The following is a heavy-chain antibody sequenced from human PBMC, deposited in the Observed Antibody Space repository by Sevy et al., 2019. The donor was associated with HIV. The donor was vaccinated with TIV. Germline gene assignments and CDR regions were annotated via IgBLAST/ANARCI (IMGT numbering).Heavy chain of an antibody. CDR3: ARDGEYSTSWSDRYYFDY. J-gene: IGHJ4*02. CDR2: IIPIFVTT. V-gene: IGHV1-69*13. D-gene: IGHD6-13*01. Sequence: ASVKVSCKVSGGTFSSYGISWVRQAPGQGLEWMGGIIPIFVTTHYAQQFQGRVTITGDESTRTVYMEVSSLRSEDTAVYYCARDGEYSTSWSDRYYFDYWGQGTLVTVSS. CDR1: GGTFSSYG.